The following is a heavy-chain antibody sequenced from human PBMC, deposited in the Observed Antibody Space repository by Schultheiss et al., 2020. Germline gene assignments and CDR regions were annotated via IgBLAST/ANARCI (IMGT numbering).Heavy chain of an antibody. Sequence: ASVKVSCKASGYTFTGYYMHWVRQAPGQGLEWMGWINPNSGGTNYAQKFQGRVTMTRDKSISTAYMELSRLRSDDTAVYYCAKDPWLIVVVAAINYWGQGTLVTVSS. CDR3: AKDPWLIVVVAAINY. D-gene: IGHD2-21*02. V-gene: IGHV1-2*02. J-gene: IGHJ4*02. CDR2: INPNSGGT. CDR1: GYTFTGYY.